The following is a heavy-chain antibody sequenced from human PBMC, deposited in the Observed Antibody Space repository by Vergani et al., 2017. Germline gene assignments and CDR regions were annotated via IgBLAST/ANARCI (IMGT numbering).Heavy chain of an antibody. Sequence: EVQLVESGGGLVQPGGSLRLSCAAPGFTFSSYWMHWVRQAPGKGLVWVSRIKSDWSSTSYADSVKGRFTISRDNAKNTLYLQMNSLRAEDTAVYYCARVGERTGAFDIWGQGTMVTVSS. CDR3: ARVGERTGAFDI. J-gene: IGHJ3*02. CDR1: GFTFSSYW. V-gene: IGHV3-74*01. D-gene: IGHD3-16*01. CDR2: IKSDWSST.